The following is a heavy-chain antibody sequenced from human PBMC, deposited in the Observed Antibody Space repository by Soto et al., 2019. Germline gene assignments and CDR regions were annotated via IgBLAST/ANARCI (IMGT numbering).Heavy chain of an antibody. D-gene: IGHD1-26*01. CDR1: GDSVSSNSAA. J-gene: IGHJ4*02. CDR2: TYYRSKWYN. CDR3: AKDSPPEWELQVVY. V-gene: IGHV6-1*01. Sequence: PSQTLSLTCAISGDSVSSNSAAWNWIRQSPSRGLEWLGRTYYRSKWYNDYAVSVKSRITINPDTSKNQFSLQLNSVTPEDTAVYYCAKDSPPEWELQVVYWGQGTLVTVSS.